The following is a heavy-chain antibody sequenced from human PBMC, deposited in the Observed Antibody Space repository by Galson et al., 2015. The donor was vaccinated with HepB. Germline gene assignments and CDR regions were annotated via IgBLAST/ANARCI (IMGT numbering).Heavy chain of an antibody. Sequence: SLRLSCAASGFTFSNYVMSWVRQAPGKGLEWVSGITATTGFTYYGDSVKGRFTISRDNSQNTLYLQMNSLTAEDTAVYYCARCGVPAALLSYYYYYMDVWGKGTMVTVSS. D-gene: IGHD2-21*01. V-gene: IGHV3-23*01. CDR3: ARCGVPAALLSYYYYYMDV. J-gene: IGHJ6*03. CDR1: GFTFSNYV. CDR2: ITATTGFT.